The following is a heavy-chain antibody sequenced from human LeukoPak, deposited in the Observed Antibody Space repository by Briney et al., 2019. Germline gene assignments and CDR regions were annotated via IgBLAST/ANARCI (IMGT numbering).Heavy chain of an antibody. D-gene: IGHD5-24*01. CDR2: LYSGGTT. J-gene: IGHJ4*02. CDR3: AMDSSWLPLKFDY. V-gene: IGHV3-66*01. Sequence: GGSLRLSCAASGFIVSTNYMSWVRQAPGKGLEWVSVLYSGGTTYYADSAKGRFTISGDNSKNTLYLQMNSLRAEDTAVYYCAMDSSWLPLKFDYWGQGTLVTVST. CDR1: GFIVSTNY.